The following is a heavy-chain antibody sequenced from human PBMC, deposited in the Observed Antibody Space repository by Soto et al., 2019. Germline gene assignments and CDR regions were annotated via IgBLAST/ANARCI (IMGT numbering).Heavy chain of an antibody. CDR3: ERDRVAATRTSYYGFGA. V-gene: IGHV4-4*02. CDR2: IYHSGTT. Sequence: QVQLQASGPGLVTPSGTLSLTCAVSGGSISSFNWWSWIRQTPGKGLEWIGEIYHSGTTNYNPSRKRRAPISVEKSQNHFSLKLPAVTAADPAVYYCERDRVAATRTSYYGFGAWGQGTTVTVSS. CDR1: GGSISSFNW. D-gene: IGHD6-25*01. J-gene: IGHJ6*02.